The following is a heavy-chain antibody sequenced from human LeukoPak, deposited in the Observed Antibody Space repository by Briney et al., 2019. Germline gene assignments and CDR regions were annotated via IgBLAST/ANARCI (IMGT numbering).Heavy chain of an antibody. CDR1: GYTFTDFS. CDR3: ATWIIVGATRSFDAFDI. J-gene: IGHJ3*02. Sequence: GASVKVSCKTSGYTFTDFSIHWVRQAPGKGLEWMGGFGPEDGETIYAQKFQGRVTMTEDTSTDTAYMELSSLRSEDTAVYYCATWIIVGATRSFDAFDIWGQGTMVTVSS. D-gene: IGHD1-26*01. CDR2: FGPEDGET. V-gene: IGHV1-24*01.